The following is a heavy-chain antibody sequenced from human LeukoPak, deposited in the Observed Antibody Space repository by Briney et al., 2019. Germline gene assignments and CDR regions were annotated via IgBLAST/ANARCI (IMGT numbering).Heavy chain of an antibody. CDR3: ARDRSRFYY. CDR1: GLTFSNYW. J-gene: IGHJ4*02. Sequence: GGSLRLSCAASGLTFSNYWMSWVRPAPGQGLEWVANIKEDGNEKYYVDSVKGRFTISRDNAKKSLYLQMNSLRAEDTAVYYCARDRSRFYYWGQGTPVTVPS. V-gene: IGHV3-7*01. CDR2: IKEDGNEK. D-gene: IGHD2-2*01.